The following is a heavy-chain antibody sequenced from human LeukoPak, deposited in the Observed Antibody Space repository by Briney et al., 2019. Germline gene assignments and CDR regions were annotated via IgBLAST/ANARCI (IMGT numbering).Heavy chain of an antibody. J-gene: IGHJ3*02. Sequence: GGSLRLSCAASGFTFSSYDMHWVRQATGKGLEWVSAIGTAGDTYYPGSVKGRFTISRENAKNSLYLQMNSLRAGDTAVYYCARHLGPNYDFWSAPTDHDAFDIWGQGTMVTVSS. CDR1: GFTFSSYD. V-gene: IGHV3-13*01. D-gene: IGHD3-3*01. CDR3: ARHLGPNYDFWSAPTDHDAFDI. CDR2: IGTAGDT.